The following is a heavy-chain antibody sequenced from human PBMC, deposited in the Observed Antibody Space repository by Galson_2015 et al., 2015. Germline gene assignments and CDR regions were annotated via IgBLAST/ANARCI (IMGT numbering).Heavy chain of an antibody. CDR2: IYPGDSDT. V-gene: IGHV5-51*01. CDR3: ARHSPSGSYSKNYFDY. D-gene: IGHD1-26*01. Sequence: QSGAEVKKPGESLKISCKGSGYSFTSYWIGWVRQMPGEGLEWMGIIYPGDSDTRYSPSFQGQVTISADKSISTAYLQWSSLKASDTAMYYCARHSPSGSYSKNYFDYWGQGTLVTVSS. J-gene: IGHJ4*02. CDR1: GYSFTSYW.